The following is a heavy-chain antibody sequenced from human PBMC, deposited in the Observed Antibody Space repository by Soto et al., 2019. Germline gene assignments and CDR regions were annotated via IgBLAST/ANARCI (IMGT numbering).Heavy chain of an antibody. J-gene: IGHJ5*02. CDR1: GGFLSESY. CDR3: VRIRYQLPSSVLWLDP. Sequence: QVQLQQWGAGLLKPSETLSLTCAVYGGFLSESYWTWIRQPPGKGLEWIGEINHVGGTNYNPSLKRRVTMSVDTSHNQFSLRLISVTAADTAMYFCVRIRYQLPSSVLWLDPWGQGTPVTVSS. CDR2: INHVGGT. D-gene: IGHD3-16*01. V-gene: IGHV4-34*01.